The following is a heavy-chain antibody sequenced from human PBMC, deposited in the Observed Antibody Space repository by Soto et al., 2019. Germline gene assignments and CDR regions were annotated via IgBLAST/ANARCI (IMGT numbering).Heavy chain of an antibody. CDR1: GYTFTNYP. CDR3: ARDGSGIAVAGTNAFDI. Sequence: ASVKVSCKVSGYTFTNYPIHWVRQAPGQGLEWLGWISTYNGNTNYAQKLQGRVTMTTDTSTSTAYMELRSLRSDDTAVYYCARDGSGIAVAGTNAFDIWGQGTMVTVSS. V-gene: IGHV1-18*04. D-gene: IGHD6-19*01. J-gene: IGHJ3*02. CDR2: ISTYNGNT.